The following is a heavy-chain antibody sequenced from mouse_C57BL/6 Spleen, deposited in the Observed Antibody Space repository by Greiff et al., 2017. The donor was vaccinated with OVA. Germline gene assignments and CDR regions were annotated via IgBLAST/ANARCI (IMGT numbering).Heavy chain of an antibody. J-gene: IGHJ1*03. Sequence: EVKVEESGEGLVKPGGSLKLSCAASGFTFSSYAMSWVRQTPEKRLEWVAYISSGGDYIYYADTVKGRFTISRDNARNTLYLQMSSLKSEDTAMYYCTREEDYYYGSSSVPYWYFDVWGTGTTVTVSS. D-gene: IGHD1-1*01. CDR3: TREEDYYYGSSSVPYWYFDV. V-gene: IGHV5-9-1*02. CDR1: GFTFSSYA. CDR2: ISSGGDYI.